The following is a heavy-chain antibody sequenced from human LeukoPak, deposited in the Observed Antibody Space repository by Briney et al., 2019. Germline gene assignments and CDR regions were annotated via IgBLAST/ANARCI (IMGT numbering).Heavy chain of an antibody. Sequence: ASVKVSCKASGYTFTTYAISWVRQAPGQGLEWMGWISTYNGNTNYAQKFQGRVTLTTDTSTSTAYMDLRSLRSEDTAVYYCARDWGNWGGPYNWFDPWGQGTLVTVSS. CDR3: ARDWGNWGGPYNWFDP. J-gene: IGHJ5*02. CDR2: ISTYNGNT. V-gene: IGHV1-18*01. CDR1: GYTFTTYA. D-gene: IGHD7-27*01.